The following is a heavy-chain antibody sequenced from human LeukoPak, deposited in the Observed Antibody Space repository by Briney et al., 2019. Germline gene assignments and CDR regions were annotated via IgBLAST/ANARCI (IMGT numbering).Heavy chain of an antibody. J-gene: IGHJ4*02. D-gene: IGHD4-17*01. CDR1: GGSISSYY. V-gene: IGHV4-59*01. Sequence: PSETLSLTCTVSGGSISSYYWSWIRQPPGEGLEGIGYIYYSGSTNYNPSLKSRLTLPVDPSKNQFSLKLSSVTPADTAVYYCARDGVDYAVDYWGQGTLVTVSS. CDR2: IYYSGST. CDR3: ARDGVDYAVDY.